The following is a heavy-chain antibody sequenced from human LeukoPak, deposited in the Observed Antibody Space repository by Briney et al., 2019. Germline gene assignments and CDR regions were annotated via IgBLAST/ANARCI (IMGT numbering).Heavy chain of an antibody. V-gene: IGHV4-31*03. CDR3: ARVYAAQLTYWYFDL. D-gene: IGHD2-8*01. Sequence: SQTLSLTCTVSGGSISSGGYYWSWIRQHPGKGLEWIGYIYYSGSTYYNPSLKSRVTISVDTSKNQISLKLSSVTAADTAVYYCARVYAAQLTYWYFDLWGRGTLVTVSS. CDR2: IYYSGST. CDR1: GGSISSGGYY. J-gene: IGHJ2*01.